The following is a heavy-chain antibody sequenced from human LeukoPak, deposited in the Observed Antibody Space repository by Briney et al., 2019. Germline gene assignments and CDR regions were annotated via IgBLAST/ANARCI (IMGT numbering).Heavy chain of an antibody. J-gene: IGHJ3*02. CDR2: ISSSGSTI. D-gene: IGHD3-9*01. CDR1: GFTFSSYE. CDR3: ARGYVLRYFDWLPYDAFDI. V-gene: IGHV3-48*03. Sequence: GGSLRLSCAASGFTFSSYEMNWVRLAPGKGLEWVSYISSSGSTIYYADSVKGRFTISRDNAKNSLYLQMNSLRAEDTAVYYCARGYVLRYFDWLPYDAFDIWGQGTMVTVSS.